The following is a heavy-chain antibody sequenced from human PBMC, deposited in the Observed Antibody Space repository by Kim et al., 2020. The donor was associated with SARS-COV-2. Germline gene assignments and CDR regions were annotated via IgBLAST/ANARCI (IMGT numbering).Heavy chain of an antibody. CDR2: INPNSGGT. Sequence: ASVKVSCKASGYTFTGYYMHWVRQAPGQGLEWMGWINPNSGGTNYAQKFQGRVTMTRDTSISTAYMELSRLRSDDTAVYYCARERSSGSKLYYYYYGMDVWGQGTTVTVSS. J-gene: IGHJ6*02. V-gene: IGHV1-2*02. CDR1: GYTFTGYY. CDR3: ARERSSGSKLYYYYYGMDV. D-gene: IGHD3-10*01.